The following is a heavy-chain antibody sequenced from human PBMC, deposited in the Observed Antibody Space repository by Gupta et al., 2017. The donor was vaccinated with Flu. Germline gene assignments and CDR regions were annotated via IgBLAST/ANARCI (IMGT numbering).Heavy chain of an antibody. J-gene: IGHJ5*02. Sequence: EVQLVESGGGLVQPGGSLRLSCAASGFTFSSYEMNWVRQAPGKGLEWVSYISSSGSTIYYADAVKGRFTISRDNAKNSLYLQMNSLRAEDTAVYYCARSYGSGSYFWFDPWGQGTLVTVSS. CDR2: ISSSGSTI. V-gene: IGHV3-48*03. CDR1: GFTFSSYE. D-gene: IGHD3-10*01. CDR3: ARSYGSGSYFWFDP.